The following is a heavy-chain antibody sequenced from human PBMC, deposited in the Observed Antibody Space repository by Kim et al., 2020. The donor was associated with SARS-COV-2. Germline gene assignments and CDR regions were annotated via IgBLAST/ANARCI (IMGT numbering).Heavy chain of an antibody. V-gene: IGHV3-30*18. Sequence: GGSLRLSCAASGFSFSSYGIHWVRQAPGKGLEWMAVISFDGTTESYADSVKGRFTISRDNAENTLYLQMNSLRVEDTAVYYCAKDRVAARPYWYFDLWGRGTLVTVSS. CDR3: AKDRVAARPYWYFDL. J-gene: IGHJ2*01. D-gene: IGHD6-6*01. CDR2: ISFDGTTE. CDR1: GFSFSSYG.